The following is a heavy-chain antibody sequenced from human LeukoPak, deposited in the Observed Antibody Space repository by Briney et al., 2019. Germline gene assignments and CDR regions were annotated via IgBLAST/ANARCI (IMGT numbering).Heavy chain of an antibody. D-gene: IGHD3-16*02. Sequence: ASVKVSCKASGYTFTGYYMHWVRQAPGQGLEWTGRINPNSGGTNYAQKFQGRVTITADESTSTAYMELSSLRSEATAVYYCARDPGIHYDYVWGSYRYTYFDYWGQGTLVTVSS. V-gene: IGHV1-2*06. J-gene: IGHJ4*02. CDR3: ARDPGIHYDYVWGSYRYTYFDY. CDR2: INPNSGGT. CDR1: GYTFTGYY.